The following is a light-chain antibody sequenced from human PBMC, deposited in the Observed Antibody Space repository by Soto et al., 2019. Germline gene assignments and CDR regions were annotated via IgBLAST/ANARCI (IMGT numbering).Light chain of an antibody. CDR2: AAS. Sequence: DIQMTLSPSSISASEGDRVTITCRASQGIDNYLSWFQQKPGKVPQRLIYAASTLQSGVPSRFSGSGSGTEFTLTISSLQPEDFATYYCLQHRSYPLTFGGGTKVDIK. CDR1: QGIDNY. CDR3: LQHRSYPLT. V-gene: IGKV1-17*03. J-gene: IGKJ4*01.